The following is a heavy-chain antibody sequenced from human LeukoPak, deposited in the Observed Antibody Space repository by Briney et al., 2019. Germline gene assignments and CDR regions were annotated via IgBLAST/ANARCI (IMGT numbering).Heavy chain of an antibody. CDR3: ARLSILWQPLFDY. J-gene: IGHJ4*02. CDR2: INHSGST. V-gene: IGHV4-34*01. D-gene: IGHD3-10*01. CDR1: GGSFSGYY. Sequence: PSETLSLTCAVYGGSFSGYYWSWIRQPPGKGLEWIGEINHSGSTNYNPSLKSRVTISVDTSKNQFSLKLSSVTAADTAVYYCARLSILWQPLFDYWGQGTLVTVSS.